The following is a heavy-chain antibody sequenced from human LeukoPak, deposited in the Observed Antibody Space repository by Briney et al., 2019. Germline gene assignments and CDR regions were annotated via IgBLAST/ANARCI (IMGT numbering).Heavy chain of an antibody. CDR2: INYFGSA. J-gene: IGHJ3*02. V-gene: IGHV4-39*07. Sequence: SETLSLTCIVSGGSISSNTYFWGWIRQPPGKGLEWIGSINYFGSAYNNPSLKSRVTISVDTSKTQFSLKMSSVTAADTAVYYCARDLKLDGSSGYYAFDIWGQGTMVTVSS. CDR1: GGSISSNTYF. CDR3: ARDLKLDGSSGYYAFDI. D-gene: IGHD3-22*01.